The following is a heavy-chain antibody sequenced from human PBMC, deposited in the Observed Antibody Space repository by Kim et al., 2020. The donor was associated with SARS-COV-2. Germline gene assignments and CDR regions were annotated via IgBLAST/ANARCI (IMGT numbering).Heavy chain of an antibody. CDR3: TRIPGTPFAFWDAFDI. Sequence: GGSLRLSCAASGFTFSDSPMHWVRQASGKGLEWVGRIRSKANSYATAYAASVRGRFIISRDDSKNTAYLQMNSLKTEDTAVYYCTRIPGTPFAFWDAFDIWGQGTMV. J-gene: IGHJ3*02. CDR2: IRSKANSYAT. CDR1: GFTFSDSP. D-gene: IGHD1-1*01. V-gene: IGHV3-73*01.